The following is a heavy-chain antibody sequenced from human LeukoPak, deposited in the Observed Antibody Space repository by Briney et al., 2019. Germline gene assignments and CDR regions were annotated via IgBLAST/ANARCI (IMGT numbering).Heavy chain of an antibody. CDR3: AKRPLPGYRYGKYYFDY. CDR1: GFTFSSYA. D-gene: IGHD5-18*01. V-gene: IGHV3-23*01. Sequence: GGSLRLSCAASGFTFSSYAMSWVRQAPGKGLEWVSAISGSGGSTYYADSVKGRFTISRDNSKNTLYLQMNSLRAEDTAVYYCAKRPLPGYRYGKYYFDYWGQGTLVTVSS. J-gene: IGHJ4*02. CDR2: ISGSGGST.